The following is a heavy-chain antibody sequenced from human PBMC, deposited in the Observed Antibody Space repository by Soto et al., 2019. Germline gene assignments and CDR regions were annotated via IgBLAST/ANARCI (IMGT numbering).Heavy chain of an antibody. D-gene: IGHD6-6*01. J-gene: IGHJ6*02. Sequence: HGESLKISCKGSGYSFTSYWISWVRQMPGKGLEWMGRIDPSDSYTNYSPSFQGHVTISADKSISTAYLQWSSLKASDTAMYYCARHSRSSIYYYGMDVWGQGTTVTVSS. CDR3: ARHSRSSIYYYGMDV. CDR2: IDPSDSYT. V-gene: IGHV5-10-1*01. CDR1: GYSFTSYW.